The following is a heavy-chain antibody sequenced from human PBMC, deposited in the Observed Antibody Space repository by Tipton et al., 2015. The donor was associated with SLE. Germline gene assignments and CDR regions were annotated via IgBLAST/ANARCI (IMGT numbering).Heavy chain of an antibody. J-gene: IGHJ4*02. Sequence: TLSLTCAVSGDSISSGGYSWSWIRQPPGKGLEWIGYIYYTGKRNYKSSLKSRVTISVDTSKNQFSLRLTSVTAADTAVYYCARAWVGTPAPFDYWGQGTRVTVAS. CDR3: ARAWVGTPAPFDY. CDR1: GDSISSGGYS. D-gene: IGHD1-1*01. V-gene: IGHV4-30-4*07. CDR2: IYYTGKR.